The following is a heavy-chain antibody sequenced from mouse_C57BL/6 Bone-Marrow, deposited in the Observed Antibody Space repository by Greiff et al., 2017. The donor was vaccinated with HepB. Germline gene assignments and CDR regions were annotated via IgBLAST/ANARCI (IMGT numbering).Heavy chain of an antibody. Sequence: QVQLQQPGAELVKPGASVKMSCKASGYTFTSYWITWVKQRPGQGLEWIGDIYPGSGSTNYNEKFKSKATLTVDTSSSTAYMQLSSLTSEDSAVYYCAIEYYGSIYEAWFAYWGQGTLVTVSA. J-gene: IGHJ3*01. CDR2: IYPGSGST. CDR1: GYTFTSYW. V-gene: IGHV1-55*01. CDR3: AIEYYGSIYEAWFAY. D-gene: IGHD1-1*01.